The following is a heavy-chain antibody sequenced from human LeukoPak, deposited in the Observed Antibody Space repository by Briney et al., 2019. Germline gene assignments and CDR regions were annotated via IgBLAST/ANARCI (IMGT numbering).Heavy chain of an antibody. CDR3: ARGVGYYDFWSGYYYFDY. J-gene: IGHJ4*02. Sequence: GGSLRLSCAASGFTFSSYGMHWVRQAPGKGLEWVAVISYDGSNKYYADSGKGRFTISRDNSKNTLYLQMNSLRAEDTAVYYCARGVGYYDFWSGYYYFDYWGQGTLVTVSS. V-gene: IGHV3-30*03. D-gene: IGHD3-3*01. CDR2: ISYDGSNK. CDR1: GFTFSSYG.